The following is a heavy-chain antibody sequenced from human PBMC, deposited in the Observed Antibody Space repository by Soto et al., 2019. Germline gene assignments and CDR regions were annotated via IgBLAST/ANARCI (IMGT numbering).Heavy chain of an antibody. D-gene: IGHD3-10*01. J-gene: IGHJ5*02. CDR2: IYYSGST. CDR1: GGSVSSDNYY. CDR3: ARSGSGSYYNGWFDP. Sequence: PSETLSLTCSVSGGSVSSDNYYWNWMRQPPGKGLEWIGCIYYSGSTNYNPSLKSRITISVDTSKNQFSLKLSSVTAADTAVYYCARSGSGSYYNGWFDPWGQGTLVTVS. V-gene: IGHV4-61*01.